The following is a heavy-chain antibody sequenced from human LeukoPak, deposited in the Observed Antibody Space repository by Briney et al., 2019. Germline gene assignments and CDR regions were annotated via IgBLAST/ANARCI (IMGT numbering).Heavy chain of an antibody. V-gene: IGHV3-74*01. Sequence: PGGSLRLSCAASGFSFSRFWKHWVRQAPGKGLVWISRITSDGSNRDYADSVKGRFTISRDNAKNTLYLQMNSLRTEDTAVYFCVREDIVVVTTLDHWGQGSLVTVSS. CDR1: GFSFSRFW. CDR2: ITSDGSNR. J-gene: IGHJ4*02. D-gene: IGHD2-21*02. CDR3: VREDIVVVTTLDH.